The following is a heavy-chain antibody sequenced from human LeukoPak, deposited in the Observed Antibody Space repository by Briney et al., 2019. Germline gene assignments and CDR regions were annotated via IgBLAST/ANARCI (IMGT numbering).Heavy chain of an antibody. CDR1: GGSISSSSYY. CDR2: IYYSGST. Sequence: SETLSLTCTVSGGSISSSSYYWGWIRQPPGKGLEWIGSIYYSGSTYYSPSLKSRVTISVDTSKNQFSLKLSSVTAADTALYYCARLLDYDSSGYSTWGQGTLVTVSS. J-gene: IGHJ5*02. CDR3: ARLLDYDSSGYST. V-gene: IGHV4-39*01. D-gene: IGHD3-22*01.